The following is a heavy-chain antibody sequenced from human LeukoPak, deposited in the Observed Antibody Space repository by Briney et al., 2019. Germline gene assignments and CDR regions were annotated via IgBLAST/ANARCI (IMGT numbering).Heavy chain of an antibody. V-gene: IGHV3-23*01. J-gene: IGHJ4*02. CDR2: ISGSGGST. D-gene: IGHD3-10*01. CDR1: GFTFSSYA. Sequence: GGSLRLSCAASGFTFSSYAMSWVRQAPGKGLEWVSAISGSGGSTYYADSVKGRFTISRDSSKNTPYLQMNSLRAEDTAVYYCATVHGPGGYYFDFWGQGTLVTVSS. CDR3: ATVHGPGGYYFDF.